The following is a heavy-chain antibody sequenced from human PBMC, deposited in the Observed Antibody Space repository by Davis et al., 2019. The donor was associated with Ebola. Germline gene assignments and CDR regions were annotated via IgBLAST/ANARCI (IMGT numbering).Heavy chain of an antibody. CDR2: IYYSGST. CDR1: GGSISSYY. V-gene: IGHV4-59*12. CDR3: ARVRRKYYYGMDV. J-gene: IGHJ6*02. Sequence: MPSETLSLTCTVSGGSISSYYWSWIRQPPGKRLEWIGYIYYSGSTNYNPSLKSRVTISVDKSKNQFSLKLSSVTAADTAVYYCARVRRKYYYGMDVWGQGTTVTVSS.